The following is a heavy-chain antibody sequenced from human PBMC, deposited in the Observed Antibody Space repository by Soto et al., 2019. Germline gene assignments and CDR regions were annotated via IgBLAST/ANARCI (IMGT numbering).Heavy chain of an antibody. Sequence: ASVKVSCKASGYTFTRYYIHWVRQAPGQGLEWMGIVNPSGDNTNYAQKFRGRVTMTRDTSTNTVHMELSSLRSEDTAVYFCARELGGTTVNTLFDHWGQGTVVTVPS. V-gene: IGHV1-46*01. D-gene: IGHD4-17*01. CDR3: ARELGGTTVNTLFDH. CDR1: GYTFTRYY. CDR2: VNPSGDNT. J-gene: IGHJ4*02.